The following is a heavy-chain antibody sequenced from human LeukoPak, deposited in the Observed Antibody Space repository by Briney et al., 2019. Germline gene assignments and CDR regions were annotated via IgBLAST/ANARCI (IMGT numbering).Heavy chain of an antibody. CDR2: INPNSGGT. CDR1: GYTFTGYY. Sequence: ASVKVSCKASGYTFTGYYMHWVRQAPGQGLEWIGCINPNSGGTNFAQKFQGRVTMTRDTSITTAYMGLSRLRPDDTAVYYCAAVGAMVRGVKLGVAKREFDPWGQGTLVTVSS. D-gene: IGHD3-10*01. J-gene: IGHJ5*02. CDR3: AAVGAMVRGVKLGVAKREFDP. V-gene: IGHV1-2*02.